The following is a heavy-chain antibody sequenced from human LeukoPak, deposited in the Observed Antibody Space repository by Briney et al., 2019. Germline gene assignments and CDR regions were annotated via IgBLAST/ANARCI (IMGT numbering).Heavy chain of an antibody. CDR2: IIPIFGTA. V-gene: IGHV1-69*13. Sequence: SVKVSCKASGGTFSSYAISWVRQAPGQGLEWTGGIIPIFGTANYAQKFQGRVTITADESTSKAYMELSMLRSEDTAVYYCARGVTTGGKYYYYYYMDVWGKGTTVTVSS. CDR1: GGTFSSYA. CDR3: ARGVTTGGKYYYYYYMDV. J-gene: IGHJ6*03. D-gene: IGHD4-11*01.